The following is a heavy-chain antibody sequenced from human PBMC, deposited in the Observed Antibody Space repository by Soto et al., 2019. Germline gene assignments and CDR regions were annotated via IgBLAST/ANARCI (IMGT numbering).Heavy chain of an antibody. J-gene: IGHJ4*02. CDR2: IGGSGTTT. CDR3: TKTSGDFWTGYSPCHFAD. D-gene: IGHD3-3*01. Sequence: LRLSCAASGFTFNRHTMAWVRQGQGKGLEWVSVIGGSGTTTYYADSVKGRFDISRDNSKNEVYLQLNSLRAEDTAVYFCTKTSGDFWTGYSPCHFADWGQGTLVTVSS. CDR1: GFTFNRHT. V-gene: IGHV3-23*01.